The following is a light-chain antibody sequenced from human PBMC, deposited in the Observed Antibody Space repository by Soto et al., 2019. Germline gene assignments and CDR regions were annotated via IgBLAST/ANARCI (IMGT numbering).Light chain of an antibody. CDR1: QSVSNNY. Sequence: IVLTQSPGTLSLSLGESATLSYRASQSVSNNYLAWYQQKPGQAPRLLIYGASNRATGIPDRFSGSGSGTDFTLTISRLEPEDFAVYYCQQYGSSGTFGQGTKVDIK. V-gene: IGKV3-20*01. CDR2: GAS. CDR3: QQYGSSGT. J-gene: IGKJ1*01.